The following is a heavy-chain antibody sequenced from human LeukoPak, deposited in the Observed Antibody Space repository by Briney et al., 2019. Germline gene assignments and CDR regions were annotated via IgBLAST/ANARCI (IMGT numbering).Heavy chain of an antibody. D-gene: IGHD4-17*01. CDR1: GVSISTGYW. Sequence: PSETLSLTCAVSGVSISTGYWWSWVRQPPGERLEWIGEIHHSGSAAYNPSLKSRVILSVDKSKNQFSLNLNSVTAADTAVYYCVRNGAYSADYWGQGSLVTVSS. CDR2: IHHSGSA. V-gene: IGHV4-4*02. J-gene: IGHJ4*02. CDR3: VRNGAYSADY.